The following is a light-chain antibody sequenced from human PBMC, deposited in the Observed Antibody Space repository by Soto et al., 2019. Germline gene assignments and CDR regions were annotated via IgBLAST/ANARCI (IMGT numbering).Light chain of an antibody. CDR2: DAS. J-gene: IGKJ1*01. Sequence: EIVLTQSPAILSVSPGERATLSCRASQSISRSLAWYQQKPGQAPRLLISDASTRATGIPARFSGSGSGTEFTLTISSLQSEDFALYYCQQYGSSPWTFGQGTKVEIK. V-gene: IGKV3-15*01. CDR3: QQYGSSPWT. CDR1: QSISRS.